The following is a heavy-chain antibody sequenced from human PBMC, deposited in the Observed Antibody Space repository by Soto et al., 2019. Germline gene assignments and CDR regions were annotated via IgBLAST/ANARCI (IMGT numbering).Heavy chain of an antibody. CDR2: IYWNDDK. J-gene: IGHJ4*02. Sequence: GXDPTLVNPTQTLTLTCTFSGFSLNTSVVGVGWIRQPPGKALEWLALIYWNDDKRYSPSLKSRLTITKDTSKNQVVLTMTNMDPVDTAPYFCTQSRPAAGPDYWGQGTLATVSS. V-gene: IGHV2-5*01. CDR1: GFSLNTSVVG. CDR3: TQSRPAAGPDY. D-gene: IGHD6-13*01.